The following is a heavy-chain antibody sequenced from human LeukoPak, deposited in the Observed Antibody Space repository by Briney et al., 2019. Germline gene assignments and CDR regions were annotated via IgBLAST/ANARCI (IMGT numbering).Heavy chain of an antibody. D-gene: IGHD4-17*01. Sequence: ASVKVSCKASGYTFTGYYMHWVRQAPGQGLEWMGWINPNSGGTNYAQKFQGRVTMTRDTSISTAYMELSRLRSDDTAVYYCARDYGEYYYYMDVWGKGTTVTISS. CDR3: ARDYGEYYYYMDV. J-gene: IGHJ6*03. CDR2: INPNSGGT. CDR1: GYTFTGYY. V-gene: IGHV1-2*02.